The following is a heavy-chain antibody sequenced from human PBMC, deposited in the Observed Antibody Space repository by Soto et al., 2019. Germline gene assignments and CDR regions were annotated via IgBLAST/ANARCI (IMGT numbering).Heavy chain of an antibody. D-gene: IGHD2-15*01. CDR2: INSDGSST. CDR3: ARDPHCSGGLCPPPFDY. J-gene: IGHJ4*02. CDR1: GFTFSSYW. Sequence: PGGSLRLSCAASGFTFSSYWMHWVRQAPGKGLVWVSRINSDGSSTSYADSVKGRFTISRDNAKNTLCLQMNSLRAEDTAVYYCARDPHCSGGLCPPPFDYWGQGTLVTVSS. V-gene: IGHV3-74*01.